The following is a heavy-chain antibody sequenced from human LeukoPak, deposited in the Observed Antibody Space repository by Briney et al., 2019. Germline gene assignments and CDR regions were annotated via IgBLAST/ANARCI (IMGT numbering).Heavy chain of an antibody. CDR1: GGSISSSSYY. V-gene: IGHV4-39*07. CDR2: IYYSGST. CDR3: AREERWLHNFDY. J-gene: IGHJ4*02. D-gene: IGHD5-24*01. Sequence: SETLSLTCTVSGGSISSSSYYWGWIRQPPGKGLEWIGSIYYSGSTYYNPSLKSRVTISVDTSKNQFSLKLSSVTAADTAVYYCAREERWLHNFDYWGQGTLVTVSS.